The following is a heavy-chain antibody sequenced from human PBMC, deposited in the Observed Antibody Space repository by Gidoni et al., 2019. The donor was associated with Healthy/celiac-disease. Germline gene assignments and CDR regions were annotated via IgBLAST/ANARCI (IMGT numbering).Heavy chain of an antibody. J-gene: IGHJ2*01. V-gene: IGHV3-66*01. CDR1: TFTVSSNY. Sequence: EVQLVESGGGLVQPGGSLRLSCAASTFTVSSNYMSWVRQATGKGLEWVSLIYSGGSTYYADSVKDRFTIARDNSKNTLYLQMNSLRAEDTAVYYCARGGGQFDSFCFNLWGRGTLVTVSS. D-gene: IGHD2-15*01. CDR2: IYSGGST. CDR3: ARGGGQFDSFCFNL.